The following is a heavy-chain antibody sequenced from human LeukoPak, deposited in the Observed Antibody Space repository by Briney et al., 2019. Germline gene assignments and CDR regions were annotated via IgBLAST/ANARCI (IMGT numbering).Heavy chain of an antibody. CDR2: ITSGGST. V-gene: IGHV3-23*01. CDR1: GFTFSSDA. J-gene: IGHJ4*02. D-gene: IGHD2-15*01. Sequence: PGGSLTLSCAASGFTFSSDAMSWVRLAPGTGLELVSTITSGGSTYYPDSVKGRITISRDNSKNTLYLQMNSLTADDTAVYYCAKYVVAASTYYLDYWGQGTLVTVSS. CDR3: AKYVVAASTYYLDY.